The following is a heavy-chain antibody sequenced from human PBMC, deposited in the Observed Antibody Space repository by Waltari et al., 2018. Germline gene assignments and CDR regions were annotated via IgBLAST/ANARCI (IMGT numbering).Heavy chain of an antibody. J-gene: IGHJ4*02. Sequence: EVQLVESGGGLVQPGGSLRLSCAASGFTFRSYEMNWVRQAPGKGLEWVSYISTSGSPIYNADSVKGRFTISRDNAKNSLYLQMNSLRAEDTAVYYCARVWGVTTSDHWGQGTLVTVSS. CDR2: ISTSGSPI. CDR1: GFTFRSYE. V-gene: IGHV3-48*03. D-gene: IGHD3-22*01. CDR3: ARVWGVTTSDH.